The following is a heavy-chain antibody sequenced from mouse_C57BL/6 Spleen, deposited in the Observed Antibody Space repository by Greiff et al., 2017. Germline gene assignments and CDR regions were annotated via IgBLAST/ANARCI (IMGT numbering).Heavy chain of an antibody. J-gene: IGHJ2*01. CDR1: GYTFTDYY. D-gene: IGHD2-5*01. Sequence: EVQLQQSGPELVKPGASVKISCKASGYTFTDYYMNWVKQSHGKSLEWIGDINPNNGGTSYNQKFKSKATLTVDKSSSTAYMELRSLTSEDSAVYYCARSDYSNLYYFDYWGQGTTLTVSS. CDR3: ARSDYSNLYYFDY. V-gene: IGHV1-26*01. CDR2: INPNNGGT.